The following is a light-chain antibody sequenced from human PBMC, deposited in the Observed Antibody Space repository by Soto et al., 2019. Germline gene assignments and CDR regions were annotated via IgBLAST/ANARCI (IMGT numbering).Light chain of an antibody. CDR3: QQYNNWPPLT. V-gene: IGKV1D-13*01. J-gene: IGKJ4*01. CDR2: GAS. Sequence: AIQLTQSPSSLSASVGDRVTITCRASQDISSSLAWYQQKAGKAPKLLIYGASTKAAGIPARFSGSGSGTEFTLTISSLQSEDFSVYYCQQYNNWPPLTFGGGTKVEIK. CDR1: QDISSS.